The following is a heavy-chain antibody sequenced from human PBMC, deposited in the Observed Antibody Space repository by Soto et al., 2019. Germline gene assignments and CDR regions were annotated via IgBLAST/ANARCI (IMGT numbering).Heavy chain of an antibody. CDR2: IIRIFGTP. V-gene: IGHV1-69*12. D-gene: IGHD3-10*01. CDR1: GGTFSSYA. Sequence: QVQLVQSGAEVKKPGSSVKVSCKASGGTFSSYAINWVRQAPGQGLEWMGGIIRIFGTPDYAQRFQGRVTITADESTSTADMELSRLRSEDTAVYYCARQGSNEYYYYGMDVWGQGTTVTVSS. CDR3: ARQGSNEYYYYGMDV. J-gene: IGHJ6*02.